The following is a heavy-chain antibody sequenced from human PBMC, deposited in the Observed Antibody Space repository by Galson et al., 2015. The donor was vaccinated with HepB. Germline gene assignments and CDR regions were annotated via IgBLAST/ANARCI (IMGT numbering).Heavy chain of an antibody. CDR2: IDWDDEK. D-gene: IGHD3-3*01. CDR3: ARSRKAILDTFAMDV. V-gene: IGHV2-5*02. Sequence: PALVKPTQTLTPTCTLSGFSLTNRGVGVGWIRQQTGKALQWLALIDWDDEKGYSPSLKSRLTITKDTSKHQVVLTMTNMDPLDPSTYSCARSRKAILDTFAMDVWGQGTSIIVSS. J-gene: IGHJ6*02. CDR1: GFSLTNRGVG.